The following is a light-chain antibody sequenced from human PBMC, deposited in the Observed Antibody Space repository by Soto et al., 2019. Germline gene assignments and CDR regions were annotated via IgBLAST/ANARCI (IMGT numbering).Light chain of an antibody. CDR3: QQRASWPPFT. Sequence: EIVLAQSPATLSLSPGERATLSCRASQDISNLLAWYQQRPGQAPRLLIYDASNRATGIQARFSGSGSGTDFTLTIVGLEPEDFAIYYCQQRASWPPFTFGQGTKLEV. CDR2: DAS. J-gene: IGKJ2*01. V-gene: IGKV3-11*01. CDR1: QDISNL.